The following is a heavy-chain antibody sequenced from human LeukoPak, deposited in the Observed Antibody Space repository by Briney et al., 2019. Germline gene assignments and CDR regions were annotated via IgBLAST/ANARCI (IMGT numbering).Heavy chain of an antibody. CDR2: ISAYNGNT. CDR1: GYTFTSYG. V-gene: IGHV1-18*01. Sequence: GASVKVSCEASGYTFTSYGISWVRQAPGQGLEWMGWISAYNGNTNYAQKLQGRVTMTTDTSTSTAYMELRSLRSDDTAVYYCARAYRNSPGYSSGWYWLDYWGQGTLVTVSS. J-gene: IGHJ4*02. D-gene: IGHD6-19*01. CDR3: ARAYRNSPGYSSGWYWLDY.